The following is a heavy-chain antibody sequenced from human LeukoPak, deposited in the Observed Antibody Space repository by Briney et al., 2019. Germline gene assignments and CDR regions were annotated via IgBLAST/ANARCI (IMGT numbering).Heavy chain of an antibody. V-gene: IGHV3-7*01. D-gene: IGHD5-18*01. CDR1: GFIFTNYF. J-gene: IGHJ3*02. Sequence: PGGSLRLSCAASGFIFTNYFMSWVRQAPGKGLEWVASIKHDGSEKYYVDSVRGRFTISRDNTMNSLYLQMSSLRAEDTAVYYCARDRGWIQHDIWGQGTMVTVSS. CDR2: IKHDGSEK. CDR3: ARDRGWIQHDI.